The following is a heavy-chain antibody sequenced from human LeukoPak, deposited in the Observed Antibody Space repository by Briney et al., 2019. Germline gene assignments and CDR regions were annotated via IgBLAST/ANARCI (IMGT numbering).Heavy chain of an antibody. J-gene: IGHJ4*02. CDR2: VSSNGDST. CDR3: VRGTGY. CDR1: GFTFSTYV. Sequence: PGGSLRLSCSVSGFTFSTYVMHWVRQAPGKGLEYVSAVSSNGDSTYYADSVKGRFTISRDNSKNTLYLQMSSLRPYDTAVYFCVRGTGYWGQGTLVTVSS. V-gene: IGHV3-64D*06.